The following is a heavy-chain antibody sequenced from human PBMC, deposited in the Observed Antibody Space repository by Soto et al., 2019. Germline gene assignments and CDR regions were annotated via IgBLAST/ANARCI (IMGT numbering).Heavy chain of an antibody. CDR3: FGVLAATLDY. D-gene: IGHD2-15*01. Sequence: SEILSLTCAVSGYSITNGYYWGWVRQPPGKWLEWIGSIYHSGNTYYNPSLKSRATISLDTSKNQFSLKLTSVTAADTAVYYCFGVLAATLDYWGQGTPVTVSS. CDR2: IYHSGNT. V-gene: IGHV4-38-2*01. J-gene: IGHJ4*02. CDR1: GYSITNGYY.